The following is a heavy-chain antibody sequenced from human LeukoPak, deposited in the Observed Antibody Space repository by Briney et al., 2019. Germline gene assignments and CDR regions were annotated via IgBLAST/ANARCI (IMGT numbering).Heavy chain of an antibody. CDR1: GFTFSSYS. D-gene: IGHD6-13*01. V-gene: IGHV3-48*01. CDR3: ARESAAGRTPFDY. J-gene: IGHJ4*02. Sequence: GGSLRLSCAASGFTFSSYSMNWVRQAPGKGLEWVSYISSSSSTIYYADSVKGRFTISRDNAKNSLYLQMNSLRAEDTAVYYCARESAAGRTPFDYWGQGILVTVSS. CDR2: ISSSSSTI.